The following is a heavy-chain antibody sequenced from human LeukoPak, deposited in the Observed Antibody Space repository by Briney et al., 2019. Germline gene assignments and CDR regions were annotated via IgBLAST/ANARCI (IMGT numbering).Heavy chain of an antibody. J-gene: IGHJ4*02. CDR3: ARGGKSSSGYFDY. Sequence: SETLSLTCTVSGGSISSYYWSWIRQPPGKGLEWIGYIYYSGSTYYNPSLKSRVTISVDTSKNQFSLKLSSVTAADTAVYYCARGGKSSSGYFDYWGQGTLVTVSS. V-gene: IGHV4-59*12. D-gene: IGHD6-6*01. CDR2: IYYSGST. CDR1: GGSISSYY.